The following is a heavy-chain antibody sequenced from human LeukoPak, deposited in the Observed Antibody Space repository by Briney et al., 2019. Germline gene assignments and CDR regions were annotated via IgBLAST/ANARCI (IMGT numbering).Heavy chain of an antibody. CDR1: GSSISSNYY. Sequence: PSETLSLTCTVSGSSISSNYYWAWIRQPPGKGLEWIGNIFRIGPTYYNPSLQSRVTISVDTSKNQFSLKLSSVTAADTAVYYCARFPAAGPHDYWGQGTLVTVSS. J-gene: IGHJ4*02. D-gene: IGHD6-13*01. V-gene: IGHV4-38-2*02. CDR3: ARFPAAGPHDY. CDR2: IFRIGPT.